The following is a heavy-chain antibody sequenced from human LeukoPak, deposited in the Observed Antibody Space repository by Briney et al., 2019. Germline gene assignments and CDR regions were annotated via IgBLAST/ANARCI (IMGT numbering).Heavy chain of an antibody. CDR2: IYPGDSDT. D-gene: IGHD2-15*01. CDR1: GYRFTSYW. Sequence: GESLKISCEGSGYRFTSYWIGWVRPMPGKGLEWMGIIYPGDSDTRYSPSFQGQVTISADKSISTAYLQWSSLKAADTAMYYCARNIDCSGGSCPFGYWGQGTLVTVSS. V-gene: IGHV5-51*01. CDR3: ARNIDCSGGSCPFGY. J-gene: IGHJ4*02.